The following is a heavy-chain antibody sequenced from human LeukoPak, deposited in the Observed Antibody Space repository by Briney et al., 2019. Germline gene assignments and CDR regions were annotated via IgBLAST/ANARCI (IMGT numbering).Heavy chain of an antibody. CDR2: IYYSGTT. CDR1: GGSISNYY. D-gene: IGHD6-13*01. CDR3: ARGVYIAAAQYGY. J-gene: IGHJ4*02. V-gene: IGHV4-59*01. Sequence: SETLSLTCTVSGGSISNYYWSWIRQPPGKGLEWIGYIYYSGTTNYNPSLKSRVTISVDTSKNQFSLKLNSVTVADTAVYYCARGVYIAAAQYGYWGQGTLVTVSS.